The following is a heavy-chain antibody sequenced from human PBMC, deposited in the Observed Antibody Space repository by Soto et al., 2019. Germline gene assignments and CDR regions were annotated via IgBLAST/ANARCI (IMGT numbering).Heavy chain of an antibody. D-gene: IGHD1-26*01. CDR1: GYTFSDYW. Sequence: QPGGSLRLSCAASGYTFSDYWMSWVRQAPGKGLEWVANINHDGSETDYVDSLKGRFSISRDNARNSLYLQINSLRADDTALYYCARARWELLNNALDVWGQGTVVTVSS. CDR2: INHDGSET. CDR3: ARARWELLNNALDV. V-gene: IGHV3-7*01. J-gene: IGHJ3*01.